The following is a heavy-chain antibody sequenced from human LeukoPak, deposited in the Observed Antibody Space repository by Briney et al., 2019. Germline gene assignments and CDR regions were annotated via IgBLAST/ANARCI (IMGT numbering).Heavy chain of an antibody. CDR3: ARNIGGATKELSAFDI. CDR1: SGSISNYY. J-gene: IGHJ3*02. V-gene: IGHV4-59*08. CDR2: IYYSEST. D-gene: IGHD1-26*01. Sequence: SETLSLTCTVSSGSISNYYWSWIRQPPGKGLEWIGYIYYSESTKYNPSLKSRLTISVDTSKNQFSLRLTSVTAADTAVYYCARNIGGATKELSAFDIWGQGKMVNVFS.